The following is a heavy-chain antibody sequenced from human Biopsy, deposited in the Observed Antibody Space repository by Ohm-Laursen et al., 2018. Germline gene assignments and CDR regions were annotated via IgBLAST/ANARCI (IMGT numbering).Heavy chain of an antibody. Sequence: ATQTLTLTCSFSGFSLSARGMCVSWIRQAPGKALEWLARVVWDDYKDYSAYLQTKLSISKDTSNDQVVLTVNNVDPADTATYYCARTPILIVSAGLVYRHRRHLQGMDVWGQGIAVTVS. CDR1: GFSLSARGMC. V-gene: IGHV2-70*11. CDR3: ARTPILIVSAGLVYRHRRHLQGMDV. D-gene: IGHD6-13*01. CDR2: VVWDDYK. J-gene: IGHJ6*02.